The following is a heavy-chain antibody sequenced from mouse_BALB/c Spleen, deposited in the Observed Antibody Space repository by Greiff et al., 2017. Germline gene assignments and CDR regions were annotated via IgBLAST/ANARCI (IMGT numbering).Heavy chain of an antibody. V-gene: IGHV1-15*01. J-gene: IGHJ3*01. CDR1: GYTFTDYE. Sequence: QVQLQQSGAELVRPGASVTLSCKASGYTFTDYEMHWVKQTPVHGLEWIGAIDPETGGTAYNQKFKGKATLTADKSSSTAYMELRSLTSEDSAVYYCTRSYDGYPWFAYWGQGTLVTVSA. CDR3: TRSYDGYPWFAY. CDR2: IDPETGGT. D-gene: IGHD2-3*01.